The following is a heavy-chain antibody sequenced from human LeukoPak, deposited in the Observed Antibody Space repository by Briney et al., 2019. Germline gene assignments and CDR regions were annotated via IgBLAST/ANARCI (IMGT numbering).Heavy chain of an antibody. CDR3: ARRRDGYKQFDY. CDR1: GYAFASYW. CDR2: IYPADSDI. D-gene: IGHD5-24*01. V-gene: IGHV5-51*01. Sequence: GESLKISCRVFGYAFASYWIGWVRQVPGKGLEWMGIIYPADSDIKSDPSFEGQVTFSADKSINTAYLQWNSLKASDTAMYYCARRRDGYKQFDYWGQGTLVTVSS. J-gene: IGHJ4*02.